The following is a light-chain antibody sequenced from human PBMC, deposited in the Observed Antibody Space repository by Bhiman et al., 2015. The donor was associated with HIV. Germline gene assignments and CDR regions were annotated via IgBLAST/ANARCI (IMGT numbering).Light chain of an antibody. J-gene: IGLJ3*02. CDR3: AAWDDSLNAWV. CDR2: SNN. Sequence: QSVLTQPPSVSGAPGQRVTISCTGSRSNIGAGYDVHWYQQLPGTAPKLLIYSNNQRPSGVPDRFSGSKSGTSASLAISGLQSEDEADYYCAAWDDSLNAWVFGGGTKLTVL. CDR1: RSNIGAGYD. V-gene: IGLV1-50*01.